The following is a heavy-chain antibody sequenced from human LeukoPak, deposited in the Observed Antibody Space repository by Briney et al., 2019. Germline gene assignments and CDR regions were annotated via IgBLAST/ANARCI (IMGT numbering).Heavy chain of an antibody. CDR1: GGSISNYY. CDR2: MYYSGST. CDR3: ARATMVAGYYYFDY. J-gene: IGHJ4*02. Sequence: SETLSLTCTVSGGSISNYYWSWIRQPPGKGLEWIGYMYYSGSTNYNPSLKSRVSISVDTSKNQFSLKLSSVTAADTAAYYCARATMVAGYYYFDYWGQGTLVTVSS. D-gene: IGHD1-26*01. V-gene: IGHV4-59*01.